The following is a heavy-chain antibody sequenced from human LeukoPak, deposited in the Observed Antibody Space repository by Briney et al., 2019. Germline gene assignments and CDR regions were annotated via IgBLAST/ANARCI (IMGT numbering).Heavy chain of an antibody. Sequence: SETLSLTCTVSGYSISSGYYWGWIRQPPGKGLEWIGSIYHSGSTYYNPSLKSRVTISVDTSKNQFSLKLSSVTAADTAVYYCARGLYSSSWYLNRFDPWGQGTLVTVSS. J-gene: IGHJ5*02. CDR1: GYSISSGYY. D-gene: IGHD6-13*01. CDR3: ARGLYSSSWYLNRFDP. CDR2: IYHSGST. V-gene: IGHV4-38-2*02.